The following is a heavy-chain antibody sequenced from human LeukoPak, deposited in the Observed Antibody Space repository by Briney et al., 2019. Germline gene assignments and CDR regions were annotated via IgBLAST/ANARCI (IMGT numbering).Heavy chain of an antibody. Sequence: ESPQISCKGSGYSFTSYWIAWVRQMPGKGLEWMGIINPGDSDTRYSPSFQGQVTISADKSISTAYLQWSSLKASDTAMYYCARRGGDDVLRYFDLWGEGIVVTVSS. CDR3: ARRGGDDVLRYFDL. J-gene: IGHJ4*02. D-gene: IGHD3-9*01. CDR2: INPGDSDT. CDR1: GYSFTSYW. V-gene: IGHV5-51*01.